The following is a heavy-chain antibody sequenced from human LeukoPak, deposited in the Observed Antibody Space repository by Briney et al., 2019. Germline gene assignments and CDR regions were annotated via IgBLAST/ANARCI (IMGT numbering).Heavy chain of an antibody. D-gene: IGHD1-26*01. CDR1: GDSISSYY. CDR2: IYYSGSA. Sequence: SETLSLTCTVSGDSISSYYLSWIRQPPGKGLEWIGYIYYSGSANYNPSLKSRVTISVDTSKNHFSLKLSSVTAADTAVYYCARHSTSYYDFDYWGQGTLVTVSS. CDR3: ARHSTSYYDFDY. V-gene: IGHV4-59*08. J-gene: IGHJ4*02.